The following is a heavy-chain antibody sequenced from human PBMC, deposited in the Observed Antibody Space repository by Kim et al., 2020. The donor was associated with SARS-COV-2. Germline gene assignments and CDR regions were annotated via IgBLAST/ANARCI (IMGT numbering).Heavy chain of an antibody. CDR3: AKEPLYYDILTGYYDY. D-gene: IGHD3-9*01. CDR2: ISGSGGST. Sequence: GGSLRLSCAASGFTFSSYAMSWVRQAPGKGLEWVSAISGSGGSTYYADSVKGRFTISRDNSKNTLYLQMNSLRAEDTAVYYCAKEPLYYDILTGYYDYWGQGTLVTVSS. V-gene: IGHV3-23*01. CDR1: GFTFSSYA. J-gene: IGHJ4*02.